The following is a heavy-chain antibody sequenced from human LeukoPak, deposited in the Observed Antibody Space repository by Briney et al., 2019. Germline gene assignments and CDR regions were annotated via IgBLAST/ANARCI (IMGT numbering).Heavy chain of an antibody. CDR1: GFTFSSYA. Sequence: PGGSLRLSCAAPGFTFSSYAMSWVRQAPGKGLECVSAISGSGGSTYYADSVKGRFTISRDNSKNTLYLQMNSLRAEDTAVYYCAKGGGPDSSSYYDFWSGYYTAGGGNWFDSWGQGTLVTVSS. J-gene: IGHJ5*01. V-gene: IGHV3-23*01. CDR3: AKGGGPDSSSYYDFWSGYYTAGGGNWFDS. D-gene: IGHD3-3*01. CDR2: ISGSGGST.